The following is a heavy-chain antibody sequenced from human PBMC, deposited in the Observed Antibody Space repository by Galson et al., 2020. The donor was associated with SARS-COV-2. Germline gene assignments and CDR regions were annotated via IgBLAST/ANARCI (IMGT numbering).Heavy chain of an antibody. CDR3: ARKEATYDY. CDR2: IYFSGSA. CDR1: GGFISSTSYW. J-gene: IGHJ4*02. V-gene: IGHV4-39*07. Sequence: ASETLSLTCPVSGGFISSTSYWWGWIRQPPGQGLEWVGRIYFSGSAVYNPSLKSRVTMSVDTSRNQFSLKLTSLTAADTAVYYCARKEATYDYWGQGALVTVSS.